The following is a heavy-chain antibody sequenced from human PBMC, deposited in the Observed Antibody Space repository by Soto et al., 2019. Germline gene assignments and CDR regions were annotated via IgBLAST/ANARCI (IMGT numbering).Heavy chain of an antibody. D-gene: IGHD3-9*01. CDR3: STVMKVTGPGGGRAFEY. V-gene: IGHV3-23*01. CDR1: GFNFNNYA. J-gene: IGHJ4*02. Sequence: VHLLESGGGLVQPGGSLRLSCATSGFNFNNYAMSWVRQAPGERLEWVSFISSSGGTTYYADSVKGRFTISRDNSRNTVFLQMNTMGAEYTAIDYCSTVMKVTGPGGGRAFEYWGQGTRVTVSS. CDR2: ISSSGGTT.